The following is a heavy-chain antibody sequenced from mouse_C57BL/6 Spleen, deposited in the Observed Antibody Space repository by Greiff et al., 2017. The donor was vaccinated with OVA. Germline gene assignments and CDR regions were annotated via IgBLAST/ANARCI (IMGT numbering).Heavy chain of an antibody. CDR1: GFSLTSYG. V-gene: IGHV2-5*01. J-gene: IGHJ4*01. D-gene: IGHD1-1*01. CDR2: IWRGGST. Sequence: VQLQESGPGLVQPSQSLSITCTVSGFSLTSYGVHWVRQSPGKGLEWLGVIWRGGSTDYNAAFMSRLSITKDNSKSQVFFKMNSLQADDTAIYYCAPTTVVEDGLYYYAMDYWGQGTSVTVSS. CDR3: APTTVVEDGLYYYAMDY.